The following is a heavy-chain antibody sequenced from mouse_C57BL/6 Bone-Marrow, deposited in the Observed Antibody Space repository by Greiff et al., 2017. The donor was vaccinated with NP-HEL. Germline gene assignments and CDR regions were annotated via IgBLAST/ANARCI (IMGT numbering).Heavy chain of an antibody. J-gene: IGHJ4*01. Sequence: VKLVESGPGLVQPSQSLSITCTVSGFSLTSYGVHWVRQSPGKGLEWLGVIWRGGSTDYNAAFMSRLSITKDNSKSQVFFKMNSLQADDTAIYYCAKPRYSYYAMDYWGQGTSVTVSS. CDR2: IWRGGST. CDR1: GFSLTSYG. CDR3: AKPRYSYYAMDY. D-gene: IGHD1-1*01. V-gene: IGHV2-5*01.